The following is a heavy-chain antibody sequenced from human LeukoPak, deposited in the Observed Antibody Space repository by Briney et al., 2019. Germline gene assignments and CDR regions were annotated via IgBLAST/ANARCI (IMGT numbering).Heavy chain of an antibody. V-gene: IGHV3-30*07. CDR1: GFTFSSYA. Sequence: GGSLRLSCAASGFTFSSYAMHWVRQAPGKGLEWVAVISYDGSNKYYADSVKGRFTISRDNAKNSLYLQMNSLRAEDTAVYYCARDVRGWWMDVWGKGTTVTVSS. J-gene: IGHJ6*04. D-gene: IGHD2-15*01. CDR3: ARDVRGWWMDV. CDR2: ISYDGSNK.